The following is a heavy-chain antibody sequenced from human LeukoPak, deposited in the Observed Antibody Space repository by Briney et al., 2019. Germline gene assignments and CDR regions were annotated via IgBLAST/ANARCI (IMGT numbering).Heavy chain of an antibody. CDR3: AKGSKGTYDY. CDR2: ILGNGDRT. J-gene: IGHJ4*02. V-gene: IGHV3-23*01. Sequence: AGGSLRLSCVASGFTFSSYVMAWVRQAPGKGLEWVSSILGNGDRTYYADSVKGRFTISRDNSKNTLYLQMNSLRAEDTAMYYCAKGSKGTYDYWGQGTLVTVSP. CDR1: GFTFSSYV.